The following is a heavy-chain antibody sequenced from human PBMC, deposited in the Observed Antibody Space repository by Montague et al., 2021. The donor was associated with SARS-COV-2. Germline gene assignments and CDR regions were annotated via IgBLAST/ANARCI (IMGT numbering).Heavy chain of an antibody. J-gene: IGHJ4*02. CDR3: ASHPVFQQLYS. V-gene: IGHV4-4*02. CDR2: IHHTGII. Sequence: SETLSLTCAVSGASVSSINWWSWVRQPPGRGLEWIAEIHHTGIINFNPSLRSRGLISLDSSKNQFSLTLNSVTAADMATYYCASHPVFQQLYSWGQGTLV. CDR1: GASVSSINW. D-gene: IGHD6-13*01.